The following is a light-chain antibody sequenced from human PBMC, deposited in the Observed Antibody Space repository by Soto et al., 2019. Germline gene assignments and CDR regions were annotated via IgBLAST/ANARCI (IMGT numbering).Light chain of an antibody. J-gene: IGKJ1*01. CDR3: QQYGSSTWT. Sequence: EIVLTQSPGTLSLSPGERATLSCRASQSVSSSYLAWYQQKPGQAPRLLIYGASSRATGIPDRFTGSGSGTDFTLTISRLEPEDFAVYYCQQYGSSTWTFGQGTIV. V-gene: IGKV3-20*01. CDR2: GAS. CDR1: QSVSSSY.